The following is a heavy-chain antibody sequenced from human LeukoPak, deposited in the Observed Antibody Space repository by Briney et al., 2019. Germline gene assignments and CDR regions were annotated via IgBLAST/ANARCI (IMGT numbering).Heavy chain of an antibody. V-gene: IGHV3-7*03. CDR3: VRNLAVAGTCFDS. CDR1: GFTLRDYW. J-gene: IGHJ4*02. Sequence: GSLRLSCAGSGFTLRDYWMNLVRQAPGTGLEVVANIKQDGSDRNYVTSVRGRFTISRDNAESSLYLQMNSLRVEDTAVYYCVRNLAVAGTCFDSWGQGTLVTVSS. CDR2: IKQDGSDR. D-gene: IGHD6-19*01.